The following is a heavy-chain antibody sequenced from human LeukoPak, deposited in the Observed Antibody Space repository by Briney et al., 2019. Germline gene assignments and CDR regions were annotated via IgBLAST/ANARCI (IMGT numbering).Heavy chain of an antibody. CDR3: ARDLLYDDSSGYYDY. CDR2: ISYNGSNK. D-gene: IGHD3-22*01. J-gene: IGHJ4*02. CDR1: GFTFSTYA. Sequence: GGSLRLSCAASGFTFSTYAMHWVRQAPGKGLEWVAIISYNGSNKYYADSVKGRFTISRDNSKNTLYLQMNSLRAEDTAVYYCARDLLYDDSSGYYDYWGQGTLVTVSS. V-gene: IGHV3-30-3*01.